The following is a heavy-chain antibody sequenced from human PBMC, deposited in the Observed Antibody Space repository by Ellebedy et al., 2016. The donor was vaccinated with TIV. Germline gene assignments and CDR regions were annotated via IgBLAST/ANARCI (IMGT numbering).Heavy chain of an antibody. D-gene: IGHD3-16*01. CDR1: GGSITSGSYY. V-gene: IGHV4-39*01. Sequence: MPSETLSLTCTVPGGSITSGSYYWAWIRQPPGKGLEWVGNVYFIGSTNYNPSLKSRVTISVDTSKNQFSLKLTSVTAADTAVYYCVRHPTLGTLDYWGQGARVTVSS. J-gene: IGHJ4*02. CDR3: VRHPTLGTLDY. CDR2: VYFIGST.